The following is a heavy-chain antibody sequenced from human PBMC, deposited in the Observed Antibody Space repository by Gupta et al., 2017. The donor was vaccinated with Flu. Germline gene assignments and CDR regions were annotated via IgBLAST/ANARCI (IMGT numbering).Heavy chain of an antibody. CDR1: GFTFGDYA. D-gene: IGHD3-3*01. V-gene: IGHV3-49*04. CDR3: TRGRYDFWSGYSADFDY. Sequence: EVQLVESGGGLVQPGRSLRLSCTASGFTFGDYAMSWVRQAPGKGLEWVGFIRSKAYGGTTEYAASVKGRFTISRDDSKSIAYLQMNSLKTEDTAVYYCTRGRYDFWSGYSADFDYWGQGTLVTVSS. J-gene: IGHJ4*02. CDR2: IRSKAYGGTT.